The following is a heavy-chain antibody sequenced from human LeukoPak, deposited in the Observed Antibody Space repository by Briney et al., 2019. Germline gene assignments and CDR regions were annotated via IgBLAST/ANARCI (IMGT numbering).Heavy chain of an antibody. D-gene: IGHD3-22*01. V-gene: IGHV3-33*06. J-gene: IGHJ3*02. Sequence: GGSLRLPCAPWGFPFSSYGMHWASQPPAKGWEWVAVICYDGSNKYYADSVKGRFTISRDNSKNTLYLQMNSLRDEDTAVYYCAKGKLVVIEGEVDAFDIWGQGTMVTVSS. CDR2: ICYDGSNK. CDR3: AKGKLVVIEGEVDAFDI. CDR1: GFPFSSYG.